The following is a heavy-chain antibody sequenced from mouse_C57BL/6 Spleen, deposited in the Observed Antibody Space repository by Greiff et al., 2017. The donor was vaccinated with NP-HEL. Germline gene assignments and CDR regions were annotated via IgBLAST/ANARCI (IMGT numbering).Heavy chain of an antibody. V-gene: IGHV5-6*01. CDR2: ISSGGSYT. CDR1: GFTFSSYG. CDR3: ARQGVNNYFDY. D-gene: IGHD2-12*01. Sequence: EVKLMESGGDLVKPGGSLKLSCAASGFTFSSYGMSWVRQTPDKRLEWVATISSGGSYTYYPDSVKGRFTISRDNAKNTLYLQMSSLKSEDTAMYYCARQGVNNYFDYWGQGTTLTVSS. J-gene: IGHJ2*01.